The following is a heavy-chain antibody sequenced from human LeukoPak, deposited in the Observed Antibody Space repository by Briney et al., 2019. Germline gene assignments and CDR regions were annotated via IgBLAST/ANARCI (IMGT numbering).Heavy chain of an antibody. V-gene: IGHV3-53*01. CDR3: AVSGLSDAFDI. Sequence: HPGGSLRLSCAASGFTVSSNYMSWVRQAPGKGLEWVSVIYSGGSTYYADSVKGRFTISRDNSKNTLYLQMNSLRAEDTAVYYCAVSGLSDAFDIWGQGTMVTVSS. J-gene: IGHJ3*02. CDR2: IYSGGST. CDR1: GFTVSSNY. D-gene: IGHD6-19*01.